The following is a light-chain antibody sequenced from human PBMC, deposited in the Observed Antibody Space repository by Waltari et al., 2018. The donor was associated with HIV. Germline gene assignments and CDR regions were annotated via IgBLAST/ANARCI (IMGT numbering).Light chain of an antibody. Sequence: DIVLTQSPATLSLSPGDRATLSCRASQSVNSYLAWYQQKPGQAPRLLIYDASNRASGIPGRFSGSGSGTDFTLTIISLEPEDFAVYYCQQRSTSSTFGQGTRLDIK. J-gene: IGKJ5*01. CDR3: QQRSTSST. CDR1: QSVNSY. V-gene: IGKV3-11*01. CDR2: DAS.